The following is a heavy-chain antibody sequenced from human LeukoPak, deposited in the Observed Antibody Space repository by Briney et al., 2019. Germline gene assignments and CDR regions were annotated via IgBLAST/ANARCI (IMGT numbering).Heavy chain of an antibody. V-gene: IGHV4-39*01. D-gene: IGHD3-22*01. CDR1: GGSISSSSYY. CDR3: ARHYYYDSSGYYTAFDY. Sequence: SETLSLTCTVSGGSISSSSYYWGWIRQPPGKGLEWIGSIYYSGSTYYNPSHKSRVTISVDTSKNQFSLKLSSVTAADTAVYYCARHYYYDSSGYYTAFDYWGQGTLVTVSS. J-gene: IGHJ4*02. CDR2: IYYSGST.